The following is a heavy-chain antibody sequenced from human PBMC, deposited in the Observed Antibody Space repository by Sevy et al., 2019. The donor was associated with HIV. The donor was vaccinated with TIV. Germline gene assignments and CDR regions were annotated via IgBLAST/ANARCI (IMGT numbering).Heavy chain of an antibody. V-gene: IGHV3-30*02. CDR2: VRNDGSNK. CDR3: ARGRKTTEEWLEELDYYYGLDV. Sequence: GGSLRLSCAASGFPLTTSDMHWVRQAPGKGLEWVASVRNDGSNKYYADSVRDRFTISRDSPKNTLYLQMNSLGDEDTAIDYCARGRKTTEEWLEELDYYYGLDVWGQGTTVTVSS. D-gene: IGHD2-8*01. CDR1: GFPLTTSD. J-gene: IGHJ6*02.